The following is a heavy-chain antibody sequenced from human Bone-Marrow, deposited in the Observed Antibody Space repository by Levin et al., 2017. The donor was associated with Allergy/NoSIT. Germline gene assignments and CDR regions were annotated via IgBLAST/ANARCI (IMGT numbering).Heavy chain of an antibody. CDR1: GFTFSSYA. V-gene: IGHV3-23*01. J-gene: IGHJ6*02. CDR2: ISGSGGST. D-gene: IGHD1-26*01. Sequence: GESLKISCAASGFTFSSYAMSWVSQAPGKGLEWVSAISGSGGSTYYADSVKGRFTISRDNSKNTLYLQMNSLRAEDTAVYYCAKTLYNSGSYYLPYYYYYGMDVWGQGTTVTVSS. CDR3: AKTLYNSGSYYLPYYYYYGMDV.